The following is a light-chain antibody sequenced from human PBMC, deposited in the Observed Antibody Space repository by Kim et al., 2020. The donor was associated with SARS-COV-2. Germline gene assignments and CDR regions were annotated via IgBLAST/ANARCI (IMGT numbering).Light chain of an antibody. J-gene: IGKJ2*01. CDR3: QQSYSTPGT. V-gene: IGKV1-39*01. CDR2: AAS. CDR1: QSISSY. Sequence: ASVGDRVTITCRASQSISSYLNWYQQKPGKAPKLLIYAASSLQSGVPSRFSGSGSGTDFTLTISSLQPEDFATYYCQQSYSTPGTFGQGTKLEI.